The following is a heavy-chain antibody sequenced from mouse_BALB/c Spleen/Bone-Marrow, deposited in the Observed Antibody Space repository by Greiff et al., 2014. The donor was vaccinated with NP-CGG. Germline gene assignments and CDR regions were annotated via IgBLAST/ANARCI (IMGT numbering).Heavy chain of an antibody. Sequence: QVQLQQSGAELAKPGASVKMSCKASGHTFTSYWMHWVEQRPGQGLEWIGYINPSTGYTEYNQKFKDKATLTADKSSSTAYMQLSSLTAEDSAVYYCARYDGYEAYWGQGTLVTVSA. CDR2: INPSTGYT. V-gene: IGHV1-7*01. D-gene: IGHD2-3*01. CDR3: ARYDGYEAY. J-gene: IGHJ3*01. CDR1: GHTFTSYW.